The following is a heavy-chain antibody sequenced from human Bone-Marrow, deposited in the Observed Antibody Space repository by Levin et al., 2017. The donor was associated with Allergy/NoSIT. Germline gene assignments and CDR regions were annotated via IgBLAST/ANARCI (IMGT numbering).Heavy chain of an antibody. CDR3: ARGASGKFDY. D-gene: IGHD3-16*01. CDR1: GYTFSSYG. V-gene: IGHV1-18*01. J-gene: IGHJ4*02. CDR2: ISVYKGIT. Sequence: ASVKVSCKTSGYTFSSYGITWVRQDPGQGLEWMGWISVYKGITNYAQKFQGRVTVTTDTSTSTAYMELRSLQSGDTAVYFCARGASGKFDYWGQGTLVTVSS.